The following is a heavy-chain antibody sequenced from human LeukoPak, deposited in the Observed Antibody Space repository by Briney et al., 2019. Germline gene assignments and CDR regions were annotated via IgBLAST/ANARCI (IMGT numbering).Heavy chain of an antibody. J-gene: IGHJ4*02. V-gene: IGHV1-18*01. CDR3: AREDGTFYYFDF. CDR2: ISTNNANT. CDR1: GYTSTSYG. D-gene: IGHD5-24*01. Sequence: ATVKVCCRASGYTSTSYGISWVRQAPGQGLEWMGWISTNNANTNFVQKFQGRVTMTTDTSTSTAYMELRSLRSDDTAVYYCAREDGTFYYFDFWGQGTLVTVSS.